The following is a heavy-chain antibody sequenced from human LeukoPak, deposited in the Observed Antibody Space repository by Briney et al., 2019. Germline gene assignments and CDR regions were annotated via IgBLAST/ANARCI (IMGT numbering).Heavy chain of an antibody. J-gene: IGHJ6*02. Sequence: GESLKISCKGSEYSFTSYWITWVRLMPGKGLEWMGRIDPRDSETNYSPSFQGHVTISADKSISTAYLQWSSLRASDTAMYYCARNGDYYGMDVRGQGTTVTVSS. CDR3: ARNGDYYGMDV. D-gene: IGHD2-8*01. V-gene: IGHV5-10-1*01. CDR2: IDPRDSET. CDR1: EYSFTSYW.